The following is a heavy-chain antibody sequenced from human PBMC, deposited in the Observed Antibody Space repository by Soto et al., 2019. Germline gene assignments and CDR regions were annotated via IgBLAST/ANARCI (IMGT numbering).Heavy chain of an antibody. D-gene: IGHD6-13*01. J-gene: IGHJ4*02. CDR2: MFHSGST. CDR1: GGSISSGNYY. CDR3: ARLPSWAAALDY. V-gene: IGHV4-30-4*01. Sequence: PSETLSLTCTVSGGSISSGNYYWTWIRQPPGKGLEWIGYMFHSGSTYYNPSLKSRVTISVDTSKNQFSLKLSSVTAADTAVYYCARLPSWAAALDYWGQGTLVTVSS.